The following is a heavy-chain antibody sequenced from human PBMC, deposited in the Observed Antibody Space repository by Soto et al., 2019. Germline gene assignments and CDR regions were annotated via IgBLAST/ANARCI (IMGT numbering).Heavy chain of an antibody. CDR3: ARDLRTMAYYGMDV. CDR2: IIPILGIA. J-gene: IGHJ6*02. V-gene: IGHV1-69*04. Sequence: SVKVSSKASGYTFSSYTISWVRQAPGQGLEWMGRIIPILGIANYAQKFQGRVTITADKSTSTAYMELSSLRSEDTAVYYCARDLRTMAYYGMDVWGQGTTVTVSS. CDR1: GYTFSSYT. D-gene: IGHD3-10*01.